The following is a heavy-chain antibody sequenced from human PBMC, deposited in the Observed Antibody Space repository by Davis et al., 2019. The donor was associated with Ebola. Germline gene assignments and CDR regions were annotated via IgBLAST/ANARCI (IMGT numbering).Heavy chain of an antibody. CDR3: ARRSGDYPLDY. V-gene: IGHV3-9*01. CDR1: GFTFDDYA. Sequence: LSLTCAASGFTFDDYAMHWVRQAPGKGLEWVSGISWNSGSIGYADSVKGRFTISRDNSKNTLYLQMNSLRAEDTAVYYCARRSGDYPLDYWGQGTLVTVSS. CDR2: ISWNSGSI. J-gene: IGHJ4*02. D-gene: IGHD3-10*01.